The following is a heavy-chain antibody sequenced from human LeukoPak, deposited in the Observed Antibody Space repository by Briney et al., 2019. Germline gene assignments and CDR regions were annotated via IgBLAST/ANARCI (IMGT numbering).Heavy chain of an antibody. CDR2: INHSGST. CDR1: GGSFSGYY. Sequence: SETLSLTCAVYGGSFSGYYWSWIRQPPGKGLEWIEDINHSGSTNYNPSLKSRVTISVDTSKNQFSLKLNSVTAADTAVYYCARGLQRLPAGGYWGQGTLLTVPS. CDR3: ARGLQRLPAGGY. V-gene: IGHV4-34*01. J-gene: IGHJ4*02. D-gene: IGHD6-25*01.